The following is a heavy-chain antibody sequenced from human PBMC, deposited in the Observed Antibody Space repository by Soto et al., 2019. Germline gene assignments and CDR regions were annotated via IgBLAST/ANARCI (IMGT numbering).Heavy chain of an antibody. V-gene: IGHV3-23*01. CDR2: NSGSGGST. D-gene: IGHD2-21*01. CDR3: AKDHPVAYCGGDCSFHY. J-gene: IGHJ4*02. CDR1: GFTCSSYA. Sequence: EVQLLESGGGLVQPGGSLRLSCAASGFTCSSYAMSWVRQAPGKGLEWVSPNSGSGGSTYYADSVKGRFTISRDNSKNTLHLQMHILIAEDTALYDCAKDHPVAYCGGDCSFHYWGQGLLVTVSS.